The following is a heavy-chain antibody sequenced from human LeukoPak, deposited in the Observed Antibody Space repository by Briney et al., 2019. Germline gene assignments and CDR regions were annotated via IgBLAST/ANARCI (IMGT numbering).Heavy chain of an antibody. Sequence: GGSLRLSCAASGFTVSNNYMSWVRQAPGEGLEWVSVIYSGDNTYYVESVKGRFTTSRDNSKNTLFLQMNRLRAEDTAVYYCAGRRVLDASFDYWGQGTLVTVSS. CDR3: AGRRVLDASFDY. CDR2: IYSGDNT. V-gene: IGHV3-66*02. D-gene: IGHD3-16*01. J-gene: IGHJ4*02. CDR1: GFTVSNNY.